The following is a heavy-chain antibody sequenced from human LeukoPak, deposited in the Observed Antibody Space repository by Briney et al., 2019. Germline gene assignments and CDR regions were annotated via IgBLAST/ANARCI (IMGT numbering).Heavy chain of an antibody. CDR1: GYTFTSYG. Sequence: ASVKVSCKASGYTFTSYGISWVRQAPGQGLEWMGWISAYNGNTNYAQKFQGRVTITTDESTSTAYMELSSLRSEDTAVYYCARVWDSSSWTAFDIWGQGTMVTVSS. J-gene: IGHJ3*02. V-gene: IGHV1-18*01. CDR2: ISAYNGNT. CDR3: ARVWDSSSWTAFDI. D-gene: IGHD6-13*01.